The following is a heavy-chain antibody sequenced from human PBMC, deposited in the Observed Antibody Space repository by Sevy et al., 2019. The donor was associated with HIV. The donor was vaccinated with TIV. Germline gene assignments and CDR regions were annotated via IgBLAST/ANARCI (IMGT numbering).Heavy chain of an antibody. V-gene: IGHV4-39*02. J-gene: IGHJ4*02. CDR2: ISYSGST. CDR3: ARGRGSPPRRRPTPPDY. CDR1: DDSMNNDLYY. Sequence: SETLSLTCTVSDDSMNNDLYYWGWIRQPPGKELEWIGTISYSGSTSYNPSLQSRVTMSVDTSKDHFSLKLSSVTAADTAVYYCARGRGSPPRRRPTPPDYWGQGTLVTVSS. D-gene: IGHD3-10*01.